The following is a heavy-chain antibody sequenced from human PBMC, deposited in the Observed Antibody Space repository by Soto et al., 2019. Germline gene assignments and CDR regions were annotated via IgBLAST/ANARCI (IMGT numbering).Heavy chain of an antibody. J-gene: IGHJ4*02. V-gene: IGHV3-30-3*01. Sequence: GGSLRLSCAASGFTFSSYAMHWVRQAPGKGLEWVAVISYDGSNKYYADSVKGRFTISRDNSKNTLYLQMNSLRAEDTAVYYCARSFRLTYYFDYWGQGTLVTVSS. CDR2: ISYDGSNK. CDR3: ARSFRLTYYFDY. CDR1: GFTFSSYA.